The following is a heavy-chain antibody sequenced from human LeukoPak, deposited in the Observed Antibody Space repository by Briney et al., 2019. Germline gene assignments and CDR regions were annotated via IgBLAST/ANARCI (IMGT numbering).Heavy chain of an antibody. CDR3: ARAGYWAGYYDFWSGYPDFDY. J-gene: IGHJ4*02. Sequence: ASVKVSCKASGYTFTSYGISWVRQAPGQGLEWMGWISAYNGNTNYAQKLQGRVTMTTDTSTSTAYMELRSLRSDDTAVYYCARAGYWAGYYDFWSGYPDFDYWGQGTLVTVSS. V-gene: IGHV1-18*01. D-gene: IGHD3-3*01. CDR1: GYTFTSYG. CDR2: ISAYNGNT.